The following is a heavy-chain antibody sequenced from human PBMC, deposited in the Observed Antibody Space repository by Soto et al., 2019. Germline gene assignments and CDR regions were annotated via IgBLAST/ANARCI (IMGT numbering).Heavy chain of an antibody. J-gene: IGHJ5*02. CDR1: GFTFEDSA. D-gene: IGHD6-19*01. CDR2: INWNSGSV. Sequence: GGSLRLSCAAFGFTFEDSAMHWIRQTPGKGLEWVAGINWNSGSVGYADSVKGRFSISRDNANNSLFLQMDSLRAEDTALYYCAKGRGALAVVSNWFDPWGQGTLVTVSS. CDR3: AKGRGALAVVSNWFDP. V-gene: IGHV3-9*01.